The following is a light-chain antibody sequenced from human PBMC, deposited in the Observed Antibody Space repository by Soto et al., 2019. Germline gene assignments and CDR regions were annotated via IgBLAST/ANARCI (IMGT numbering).Light chain of an antibody. CDR2: AAP. J-gene: IGKJ1*01. Sequence: IQMTQSPSPLSTSVCYSVTINFQASQGISTYLNWYQMKPGNAPKLLLSAAPGFQSEVPSNFSGSGSGTDFTLTISSLQPEDFATYYCQHSYSNPQTFGQGTKVDIK. CDR3: QHSYSNPQT. CDR1: QGISTY. V-gene: IGKV1-39*01.